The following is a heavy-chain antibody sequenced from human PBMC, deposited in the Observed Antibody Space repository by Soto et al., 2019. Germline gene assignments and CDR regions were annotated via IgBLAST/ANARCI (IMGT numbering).Heavy chain of an antibody. V-gene: IGHV4-39*02. J-gene: IGHJ4*02. D-gene: IGHD3-9*01. CDR3: AGDILTGYYYFDY. CDR1: GGSISSSSYY. Sequence: SETLSLTCTVSGGSISSSSYYWGWIRQPPGKGLEWIGSIYYSGSTYYNPSLKSRVTISVDTSKNQFSLKLGSVTAADTAVYYCAGDILTGYYYFDYWGQGTLVTVSS. CDR2: IYYSGST.